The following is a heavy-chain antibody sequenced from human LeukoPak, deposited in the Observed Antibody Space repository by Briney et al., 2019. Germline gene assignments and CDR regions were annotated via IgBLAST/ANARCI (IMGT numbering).Heavy chain of an antibody. D-gene: IGHD1-26*01. J-gene: IGHJ4*02. Sequence: ASVKVSCTASAYTFTGYYLHWVRQAPGQGLEWMGWINPNSGGTNCAQKFQGRVTMTRDTSISTAYMELSGLRSDDTAVYYCARHPYSGIYHFVFGAQGTLVTVSS. CDR2: INPNSGGT. CDR1: AYTFTGYY. V-gene: IGHV1-2*02. CDR3: ARHPYSGIYHFVF.